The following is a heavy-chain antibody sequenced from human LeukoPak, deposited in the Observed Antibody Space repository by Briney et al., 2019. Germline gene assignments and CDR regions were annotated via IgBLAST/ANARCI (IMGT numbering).Heavy chain of an antibody. V-gene: IGHV3-74*01. CDR1: GFTFSNYW. J-gene: IGHJ4*02. CDR3: AKGGKYHFDS. Sequence: GGSLRLSCAASGFTFSNYWMNWVRQAPGKGLEWVSHINGYGSSITHADSVKGRFTISRDNAMNTLYLQMDSLTGEDTAVYYCAKGGKYHFDSWGQGTLVTVSS. D-gene: IGHD3-16*01. CDR2: INGYGSSI.